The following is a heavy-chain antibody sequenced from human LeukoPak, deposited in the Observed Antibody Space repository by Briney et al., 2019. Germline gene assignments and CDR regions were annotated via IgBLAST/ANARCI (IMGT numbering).Heavy chain of an antibody. CDR2: IYHSGST. D-gene: IGHD2-2*02. V-gene: IGHV4-38-2*01. CDR1: GYSISSGYY. CDR3: ARRAYCSSTSCDTHCYYMDV. Sequence: PSETLSLTCAVSGYSISSGYYWGWIRQPPGKGLEWIGSIYHSGSTYYNPSLKSRVTISVDTSKNQFSLKLSSVTAADTAVYYCARRAYCSSTSCDTHCYYMDVWGKGTTVTASS. J-gene: IGHJ6*03.